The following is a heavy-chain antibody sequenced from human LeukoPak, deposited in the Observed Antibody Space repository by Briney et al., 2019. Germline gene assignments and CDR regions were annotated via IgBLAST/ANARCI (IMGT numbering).Heavy chain of an antibody. CDR3: ARGFYGAGSHFDY. J-gene: IGHJ4*02. CDR2: ILHLRHT. Sequence: SETLSLTCAVSGGSISSGDFAWSWFPHPPGKGLERIGHILHLRHTSYNPSLKSRVTISVDMSKNHLSLRLTSVTAADTAVYYCARGFYGAGSHFDYWGQGTLVTVSS. V-gene: IGHV4-30-2*01. CDR1: GGSISSGDFA. D-gene: IGHD3-10*01.